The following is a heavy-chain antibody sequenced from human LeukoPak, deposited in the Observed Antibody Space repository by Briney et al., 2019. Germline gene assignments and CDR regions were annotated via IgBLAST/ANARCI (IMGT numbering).Heavy chain of an antibody. CDR2: IYTSGNT. Sequence: SETLSLTCTVSGGSISSGSYYWSWIRQPAGKGLEWIGRIYTSGNTNYNPSLKSRVTISVDTSKNQFSLKLSSVTAADTAVYYCASLPRRLLWFGELGWGQGTLVTVSS. J-gene: IGHJ4*02. CDR3: ASLPRRLLWFGELG. CDR1: GGSISSGSYY. V-gene: IGHV4-61*02. D-gene: IGHD3-10*01.